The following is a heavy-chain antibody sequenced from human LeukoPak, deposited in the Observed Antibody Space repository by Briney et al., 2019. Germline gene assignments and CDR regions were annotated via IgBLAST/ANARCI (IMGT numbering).Heavy chain of an antibody. V-gene: IGHV3-74*01. CDR2: IDSDGSST. D-gene: IGHD1-20*01. Sequence: PGGSLRLSCAASGFIFSSYWMHWVRQAPGKGLVWVSRIDSDGSSTSYADSVKGRFTISRDNAKNTLYLQMNSLRAEDTAVYYCARETYYNWVSDPWGQGTLVTVSS. CDR3: ARETYYNWVSDP. J-gene: IGHJ5*02. CDR1: GFIFSSYW.